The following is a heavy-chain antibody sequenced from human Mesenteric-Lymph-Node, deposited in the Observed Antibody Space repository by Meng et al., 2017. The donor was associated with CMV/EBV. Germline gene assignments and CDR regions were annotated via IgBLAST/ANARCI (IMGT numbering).Heavy chain of an antibody. CDR2: ISGSGGST. J-gene: IGHJ4*02. Sequence: GESLKISCAASGFTFSSYAMSWVRQAPGKGLEWVSAISGSGGSTYYADSVKGRFTISRDNSKNTLYLQMNSLRAEDTAVYYCARDLGPAAPPNYWGQGTLVTVSS. D-gene: IGHD2-2*01. CDR3: ARDLGPAAPPNY. V-gene: IGHV3-23*01. CDR1: GFTFSSYA.